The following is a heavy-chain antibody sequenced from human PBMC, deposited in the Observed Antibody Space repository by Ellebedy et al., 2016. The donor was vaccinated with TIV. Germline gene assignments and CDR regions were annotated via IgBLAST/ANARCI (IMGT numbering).Heavy chain of an antibody. J-gene: IGHJ4*02. V-gene: IGHV4-59*08. D-gene: IGHD1-26*01. CDR3: ASRASGRSDLGRGVYFDN. CDR2: MSYSGST. CDR1: GFTFNNYA. Sequence: ESLKISCAASGFTFNNYAMNWIRQSPGKGLEWIGYMSYSGSTNYNPSLKSRVTISVDTSKNQFPLNLSSVTAADTAVYYCASRASGRSDLGRGVYFDNWGQGTLVTVSS.